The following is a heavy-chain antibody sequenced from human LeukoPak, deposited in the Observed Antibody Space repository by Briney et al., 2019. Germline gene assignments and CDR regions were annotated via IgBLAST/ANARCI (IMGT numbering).Heavy chain of an antibody. Sequence: RLXCXXSGFTXSSYAXHWVRQAPGKXXEWVAVISYDGSNKYYADSVKGRFTISRDNSKNTLYLQMNSLRAEDTAVYYCARSPKVPAAIEWGQGTLVTVSS. CDR3: ARSPKVPAAIE. V-gene: IGHV3-30-3*01. J-gene: IGHJ4*02. CDR2: ISYDGSNK. CDR1: GFTXSSYA. D-gene: IGHD2-2*02.